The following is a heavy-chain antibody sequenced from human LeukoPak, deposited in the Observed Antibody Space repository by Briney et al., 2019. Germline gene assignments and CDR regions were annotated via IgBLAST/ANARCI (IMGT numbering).Heavy chain of an antibody. D-gene: IGHD5-18*01. CDR1: GFILRNYA. Sequence: GGSLRLSCAASGFILRNYAMTWVRQAPGKGLEWVSGISGGGGTTNYADSVKGRFTISRDNSKNTVFLQMNSLRAEDTAIYYCAKGIHLSLSKNDYWGQGTLVTVSS. CDR3: AKGIHLSLSKNDY. J-gene: IGHJ4*02. V-gene: IGHV3-23*01. CDR2: ISGGGGTT.